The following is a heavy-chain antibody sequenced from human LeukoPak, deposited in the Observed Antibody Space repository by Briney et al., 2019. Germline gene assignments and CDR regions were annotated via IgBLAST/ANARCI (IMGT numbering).Heavy chain of an antibody. Sequence: GGSLRLSCAASGFTFSSYAMSWVRQAPGKGLEWVSSVSGSGSSTYYADSVKGRFTISRDNSKNTLYLQMNSLRAEDTAVYYCAKESNVDTAMVVELDYWGQGTLVTVSS. J-gene: IGHJ4*02. CDR3: AKESNVDTAMVVELDY. V-gene: IGHV3-23*01. D-gene: IGHD5-18*01. CDR2: VSGSGSST. CDR1: GFTFSSYA.